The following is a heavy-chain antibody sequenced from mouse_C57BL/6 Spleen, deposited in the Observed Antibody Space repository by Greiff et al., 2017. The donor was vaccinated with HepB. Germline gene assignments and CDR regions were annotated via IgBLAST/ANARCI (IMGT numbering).Heavy chain of an antibody. V-gene: IGHV3-8*01. J-gene: IGHJ2*01. D-gene: IGHD1-3*01. CDR1: GYSITSDY. Sequence: EVMLVESGPGLAKPSQTLSLTCSFTGYSITSDYWNWIRKFPGNKLEYMGYISYSGSTYYNPSRKSRIPITRDTSKTQYYLRLNSVTTEDTATYYCARYKSKGYFDYWGQGTTLTVSS. CDR3: ARYKSKGYFDY. CDR2: ISYSGST.